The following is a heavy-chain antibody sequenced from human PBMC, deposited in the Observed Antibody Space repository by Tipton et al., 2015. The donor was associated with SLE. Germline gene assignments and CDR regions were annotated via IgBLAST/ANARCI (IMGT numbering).Heavy chain of an antibody. CDR1: GDSITSNY. V-gene: IGHV4-59*01. J-gene: IGHJ5*02. CDR3: ARGNYFDP. D-gene: IGHD1-7*01. Sequence: LVQPSETLSLACTVSGDSITSNYWNWIRQPPGKGLEWIGDIYYGGSTNYNPSLMSRVTISVDMSKNQFSVKLISVTAADTAVYYCARGNYFDPWGQGTLVTVSS. CDR2: IYYGGST.